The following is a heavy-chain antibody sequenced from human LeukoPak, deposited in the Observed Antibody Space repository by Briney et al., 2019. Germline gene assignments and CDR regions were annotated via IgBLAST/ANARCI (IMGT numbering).Heavy chain of an antibody. Sequence: SETLSLTCTVSGGSISSYYWSWIRQPPRKGLEWIGYIYYSGSTNYNPSLKSRVTISADTSKNQFSLNLSSMTAADTAVYYCARRSSSGWYYFDYWGQGTLVTVSS. V-gene: IGHV4-59*08. CDR3: ARRSSSGWYYFDY. CDR2: IYYSGST. CDR1: GGSISSYY. D-gene: IGHD6-19*01. J-gene: IGHJ4*02.